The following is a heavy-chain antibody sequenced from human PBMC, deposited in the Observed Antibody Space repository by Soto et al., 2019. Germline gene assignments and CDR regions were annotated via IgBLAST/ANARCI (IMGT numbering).Heavy chain of an antibody. D-gene: IGHD6-13*01. CDR1: GFTFSSYS. Sequence: EVQLVESGGGLVKPGGSLRLSCAASGFTFSSYSMNWVRQAPGKGLEWVSSISSSSSYIYYADSVKGRFTISRDNAKNSLYLQMNSLRAEDTAVYYCATDASSSWYPHYNWFDPWGQGTLVTVSS. J-gene: IGHJ5*02. CDR3: ATDASSSWYPHYNWFDP. CDR2: ISSSSSYI. V-gene: IGHV3-21*01.